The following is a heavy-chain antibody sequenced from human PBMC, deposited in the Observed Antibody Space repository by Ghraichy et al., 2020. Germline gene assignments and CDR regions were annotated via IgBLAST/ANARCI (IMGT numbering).Heavy chain of an antibody. D-gene: IGHD3-22*01. J-gene: IGHJ5*02. CDR2: IYWDDDK. CDR1: GFSLSTSGVG. CDR3: ARRTYYYDSSGYYNWFDP. Sequence: FGPTLVKPTQTLTLTCTFSGFSLSTSGVGVGWIRQPPGKALEWLALIYWDDDKRYSPSLKSRLTITKDTSKNQVVLTMTNMDPVDTATYYCARRTYYYDSSGYYNWFDPWGQGTLVTVSS. V-gene: IGHV2-5*02.